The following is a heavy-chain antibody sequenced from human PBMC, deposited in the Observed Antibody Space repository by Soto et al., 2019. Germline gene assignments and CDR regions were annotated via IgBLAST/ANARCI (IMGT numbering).Heavy chain of an antibody. CDR1: GYTFTSYG. J-gene: IGHJ4*02. V-gene: IGHV1-3*01. CDR2: INAGNGNT. CDR3: ARTSGYYFYDY. D-gene: IGHD3-3*01. Sequence: EASVKVSCKASGYTFTSYGISWVRQAPGQGLEWMGWINAGNGNTKYSQKFQGRVTITRDTSASTAYVELSSLRSEDTAVYYCARTSGYYFYDYCGQGTLVTVYS.